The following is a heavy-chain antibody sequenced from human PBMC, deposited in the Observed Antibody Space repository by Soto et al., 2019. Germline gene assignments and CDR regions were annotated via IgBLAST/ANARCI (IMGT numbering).Heavy chain of an antibody. D-gene: IGHD3-9*01. CDR3: AIDSTPRGFAWYFDL. CDR2: IIPMFHTP. Sequence: QAQVVQSGPEVKKPGSAVKVSCKTSGSSFSSYAITWVRQAPGQGLEWMGGIIPMFHTPNYSQKFQDGVTITADKSTNTAYMELRSLRSDDSGLYFCAIDSTPRGFAWYFDLWGRGTLLTVSS. V-gene: IGHV1-69*06. CDR1: GSSFSSYA. J-gene: IGHJ2*01.